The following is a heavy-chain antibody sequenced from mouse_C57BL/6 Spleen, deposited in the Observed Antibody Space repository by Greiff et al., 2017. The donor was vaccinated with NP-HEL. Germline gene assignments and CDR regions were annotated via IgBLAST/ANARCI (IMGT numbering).Heavy chain of an antibody. CDR1: GYAFSSSW. V-gene: IGHV1-82*01. Sequence: VKVVESGPELVKPGASVKISCKASGYAFSSSWMNWVKQRPGKGLEWIGRIYPGDGDTNYNGKFKGKATLTADKSSSTAYMQLSSLTSEDSAVYFCARTLTTVVADYAMDYWGQGTSVTVSS. D-gene: IGHD1-1*01. CDR3: ARTLTTVVADYAMDY. J-gene: IGHJ4*01. CDR2: IYPGDGDT.